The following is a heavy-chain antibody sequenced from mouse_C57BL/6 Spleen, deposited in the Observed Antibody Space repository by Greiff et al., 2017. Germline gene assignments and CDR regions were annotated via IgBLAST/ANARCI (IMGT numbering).Heavy chain of an antibody. V-gene: IGHV1-50*01. CDR2: IDPSDSYT. Sequence: VQLQESGAELVKPGASVKLSCKASGYTFTSYWMQWVKQRPGQGLEWIGEIDPSDSYTNYNQKFKGKATLTVDTSSSTAYMQLSSLTSEDSAVYYCARQDGWGQGTTLTVSS. CDR3: ARQDG. CDR1: GYTFTSYW. J-gene: IGHJ2*01.